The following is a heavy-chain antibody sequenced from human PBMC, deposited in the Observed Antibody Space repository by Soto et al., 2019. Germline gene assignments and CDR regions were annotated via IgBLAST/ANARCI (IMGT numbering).Heavy chain of an antibody. CDR3: ARGGGAMPLSQFDY. J-gene: IGHJ4*02. CDR1: GGSIXSSSYY. Sequence: PSETLSLTCAVCGGSIXSSSYYWGWIRQPPGKGLEWIGYIYHSGSTYYNPSLKSRVTISVDRSKNQFSLKLSSVTAADTAVYYCARGGGAMPLSQFDYWGQGTLVTVSS. D-gene: IGHD3-16*01. V-gene: IGHV4-30-2*01. CDR2: IYHSGST.